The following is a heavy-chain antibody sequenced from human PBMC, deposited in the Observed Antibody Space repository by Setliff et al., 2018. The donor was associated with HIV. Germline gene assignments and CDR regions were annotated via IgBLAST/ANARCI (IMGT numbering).Heavy chain of an antibody. V-gene: IGHV1-69*06. CDR2: IIPIFGTA. Sequence: GASVKVSCKASGGTFSSYAISWVRQAPGQGLEWMGRIIPIFGTANYAQKFQGRVTITADKSTSTAYMELSSLRSEDTAVYYCARDYPRLGYSYGPNYFDYWGQGTLVTVS. J-gene: IGHJ4*02. D-gene: IGHD5-18*01. CDR1: GGTFSSYA. CDR3: ARDYPRLGYSYGPNYFDY.